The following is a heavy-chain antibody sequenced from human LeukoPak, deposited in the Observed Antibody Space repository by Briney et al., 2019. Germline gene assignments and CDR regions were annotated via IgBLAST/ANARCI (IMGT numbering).Heavy chain of an antibody. J-gene: IGHJ4*02. CDR1: RFTFSSHN. CDR3: ARPYSSGWDYFDY. CDR2: IGSSSSPI. D-gene: IGHD6-19*01. Sequence: PGGSLRLSCAASRFTFSSHNMNWVRQAPGMGLEWVSYIGSSSSPIYYADSVKGRFTISRDNAKNSLYLQMNSLRAEDTAVYYCARPYSSGWDYFDYWGQGTLVTVSS. V-gene: IGHV3-48*01.